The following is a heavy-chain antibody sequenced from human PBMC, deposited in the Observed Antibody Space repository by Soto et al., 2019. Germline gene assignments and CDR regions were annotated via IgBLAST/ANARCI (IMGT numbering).Heavy chain of an antibody. CDR3: AKDALLWRNAHYFDF. V-gene: IGHV3-30*18. J-gene: IGHJ4*02. Sequence: VGSLRLSCAASGFTFNSYGMHWVRQAPGKGLEWVAVISYDGDRKYYADSVKGRFTISRDNSKNTLYLQMHGLRAEDTAVYYCAKDALLWRNAHYFDFWGQGTLVTVSS. CDR2: ISYDGDRK. CDR1: GFTFNSYG. D-gene: IGHD3-10*01.